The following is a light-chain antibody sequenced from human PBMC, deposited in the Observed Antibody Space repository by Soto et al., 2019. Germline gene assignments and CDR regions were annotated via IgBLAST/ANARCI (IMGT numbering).Light chain of an antibody. CDR2: EVS. CDR1: SSDVGGYNY. Sequence: QSALTQPPSASGSPGQSVTISCTGTSSDVGGYNYVSWYQQHPGKAPKLMISEVSKRPSGVPDRFSGSKSGNTASLTVSGLQAEDEGDYYCSSFGGNNNVVFGGGTELAVL. V-gene: IGLV2-8*01. J-gene: IGLJ2*01. CDR3: SSFGGNNNVV.